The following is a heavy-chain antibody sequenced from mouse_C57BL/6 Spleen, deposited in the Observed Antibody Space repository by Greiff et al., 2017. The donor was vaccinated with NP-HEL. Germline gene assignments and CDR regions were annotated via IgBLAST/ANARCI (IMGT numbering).Heavy chain of an antibody. Sequence: VQVVESGAELARPGASVKLSCKASGYTFTSYGISWVKQRTGQGLEWIGEIYPRSGNTYYNEKFKGKATLTADKSSSTAYMELRSLTSEDSAVYFCARDTRDYAMDYWGQGTSVTVSS. CDR1: GYTFTSYG. CDR2: IYPRSGNT. CDR3: ARDTRDYAMDY. J-gene: IGHJ4*01. D-gene: IGHD5-1-1*01. V-gene: IGHV1-81*01.